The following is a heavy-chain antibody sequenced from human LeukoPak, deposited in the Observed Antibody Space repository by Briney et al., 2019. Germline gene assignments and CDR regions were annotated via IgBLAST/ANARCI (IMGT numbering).Heavy chain of an antibody. Sequence: SETLSLTCTVSGGSIGSGDYYWSWIRQPPGKGLEWIGYIYYSGSTYYNPSLKSRVTISVDTSKNQFSLKLNSVDATDTAVYYCAIEPRTTGLHYFDYWGRGTLVTVSS. J-gene: IGHJ4*02. CDR1: GGSIGSGDYY. D-gene: IGHD1-1*01. V-gene: IGHV4-30-4*08. CDR3: AIEPRTTGLHYFDY. CDR2: IYYSGST.